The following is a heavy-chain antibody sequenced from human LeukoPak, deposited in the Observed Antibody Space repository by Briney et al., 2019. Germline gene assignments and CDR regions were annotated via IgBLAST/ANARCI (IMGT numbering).Heavy chain of an antibody. CDR3: AKISVRLYYDSSGFDY. Sequence: GRSLRLSCAASGFTFDDYSMHWVRHAPGKFLEWVSAISWNSGSIGYADSVKGRFTISRDNAKNSLYLQMNSLRAEDTALYYCAKISVRLYYDSSGFDYWGQGTLVTVSS. J-gene: IGHJ4*02. CDR2: ISWNSGSI. D-gene: IGHD3-22*01. V-gene: IGHV3-9*01. CDR1: GFTFDDYS.